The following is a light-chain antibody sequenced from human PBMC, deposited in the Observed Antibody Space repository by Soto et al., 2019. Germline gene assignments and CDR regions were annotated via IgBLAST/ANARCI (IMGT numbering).Light chain of an antibody. CDR3: VSFAGGTYV. J-gene: IGLJ1*01. CDR1: SSDVGGNQY. V-gene: IGLV2-8*01. Sequence: QSALTQPASVSGSPGQSITISCTGTSSDVGGNQYVSWYQQHPGKAPQLLIYEVNRRPLGVPDRFFGSKSGNTASLTVSGLQAEDEADYYCVSFAGGTYVFGTGTKVTVL. CDR2: EVN.